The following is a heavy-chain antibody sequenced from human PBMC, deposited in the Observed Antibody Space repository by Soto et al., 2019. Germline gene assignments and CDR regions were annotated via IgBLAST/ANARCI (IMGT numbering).Heavy chain of an antibody. CDR1: RLTFSCYA. J-gene: IGHJ4*02. CDR2: ISGSGGST. CDR3: ASNGIGY. Sequence: LXLCCASSRLTFSCYAMSWVRQAPVKGVEWVSAISGSGGSTYYADSVKGRFTISRDNSKNTLYLQMNSLRAEDTAVYYCASNGIGYWGQGTLVTVSS. V-gene: IGHV3-23*01. D-gene: IGHD1-20*01.